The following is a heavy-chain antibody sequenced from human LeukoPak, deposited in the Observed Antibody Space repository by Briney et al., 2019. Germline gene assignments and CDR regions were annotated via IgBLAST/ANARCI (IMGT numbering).Heavy chain of an antibody. CDR3: GGSDDYGDYEGFFDY. J-gene: IGHJ4*02. D-gene: IGHD4-17*01. V-gene: IGHV4-34*01. CDR1: GGSFSGYY. Sequence: SETLSLTCAVYGGSFSGYYWSWIRQPPGKGLEWIGEINHSGSTNYNPSLKSRVTISVDTSKNQFSLKLSSVTAADTAVHYCGGSDDYGDYEGFFDYWGQGTLVTVSS. CDR2: INHSGST.